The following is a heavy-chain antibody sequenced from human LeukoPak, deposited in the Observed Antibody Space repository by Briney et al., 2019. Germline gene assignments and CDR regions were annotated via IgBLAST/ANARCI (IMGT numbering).Heavy chain of an antibody. CDR2: ISSSGKA. J-gene: IGHJ4*02. D-gene: IGHD1-26*01. Sequence: SETLSLTCTVSGGSITTSDFDWAWIRQPPGQGCEWIATISSSGKAYYYPSLMRRAPISVDTSKTQFSLDVTSVTAADTGLFYCARFKGGTAFDYWGRGTLVIVS. CDR1: GGSITTSDFD. CDR3: ARFKGGTAFDY. V-gene: IGHV4-39*01.